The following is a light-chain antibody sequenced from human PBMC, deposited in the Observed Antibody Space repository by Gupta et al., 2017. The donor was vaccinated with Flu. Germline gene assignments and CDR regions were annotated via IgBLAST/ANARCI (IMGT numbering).Light chain of an antibody. Sequence: DDVLTQSPLSLSVTLGQPASISCRSSESLVYSDGDSYVSWFQQRPGQSPRRLIYKASNRDSGVPDRISGSGSGTDFTLKISRVEAEDVGVYYCMHSTRWPWTFSQGTKVEIK. CDR2: KAS. V-gene: IGKV2-30*01. J-gene: IGKJ1*01. CDR3: MHSTRWPWT. CDR1: ESLVYSDGDSY.